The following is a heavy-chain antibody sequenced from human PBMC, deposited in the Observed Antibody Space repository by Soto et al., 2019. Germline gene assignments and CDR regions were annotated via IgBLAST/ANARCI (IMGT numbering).Heavy chain of an antibody. CDR3: ARVVVPAAIDY. J-gene: IGHJ4*02. Sequence: VQLVESGGGLVQPGGSLRLSCAASGFTFSSYSMNWVRQAPGKGLEWVSYISSSSSTIYYADSVKGRFTISRDNAKNSLYLQMNSLRAEDTAVYYCARVVVPAAIDYWGQGTLVTVSS. CDR1: GFTFSSYS. V-gene: IGHV3-48*01. D-gene: IGHD2-2*01. CDR2: ISSSSSTI.